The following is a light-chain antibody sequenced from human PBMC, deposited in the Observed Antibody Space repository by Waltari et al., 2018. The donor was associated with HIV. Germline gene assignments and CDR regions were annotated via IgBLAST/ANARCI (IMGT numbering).Light chain of an antibody. J-gene: IGLJ1*01. Sequence: QSALTQPASVSGSPGQSITISCTGTSSDVGGYNLVSWYQQHPGKAPQPMIYDVSKRPSGVSNRFSGSKSGNTASLTISGLQAEDEADYYCCSHAGSSIYVFGTGTKVTVL. CDR1: SSDVGGYNL. CDR2: DVS. CDR3: CSHAGSSIYV. V-gene: IGLV2-23*02.